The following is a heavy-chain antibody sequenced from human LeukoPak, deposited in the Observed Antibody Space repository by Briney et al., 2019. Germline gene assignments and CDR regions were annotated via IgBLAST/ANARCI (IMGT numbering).Heavy chain of an antibody. J-gene: IGHJ6*03. D-gene: IGHD6-13*01. CDR2: IIPIFGTA. CDR3: ARGHSSSWYPYFYMDV. CDR1: GGTFSSYA. V-gene: IGHV1-69*05. Sequence: SVKVSCKASGGTFSSYAISWVRQAPGQGLEWMGGIIPIFGTANYAQKFQGRVTITTDESTSTAYMELSSLRSEDTAVYYCARGHSSSWYPYFYMDVWGKGITVTVSS.